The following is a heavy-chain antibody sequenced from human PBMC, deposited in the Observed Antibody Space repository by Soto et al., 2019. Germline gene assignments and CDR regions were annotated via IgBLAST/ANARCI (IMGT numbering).Heavy chain of an antibody. CDR2: IYYSGST. CDR1: RGSISSGTNY. CDR3: ARHEWGWCFDS. J-gene: IGHJ4*02. Sequence: SETLSLTCTVSRGSISSGTNYWAWIRQPPGKGLEWIANIYYSGSTFYNPSLKSRVTISLDTSKNQFSLKLRSVTAADTAVYYCARHEWGWCFDSWGQGTRVTVSS. V-gene: IGHV4-39*01. D-gene: IGHD2-8*01.